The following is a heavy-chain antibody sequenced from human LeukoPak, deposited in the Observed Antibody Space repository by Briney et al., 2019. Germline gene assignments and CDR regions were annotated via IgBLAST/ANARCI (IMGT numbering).Heavy chain of an antibody. CDR2: IIPILGIA. V-gene: IGHV1-69*04. J-gene: IGHJ6*02. D-gene: IGHD2-21*02. CDR3: ARDCGGDCYHYYYGMDV. CDR1: GGTFSSYT. Sequence: SVKVSCKASGGTFSSYTINWVRQAPGQGLEWMGRIIPILGIANYAQKFQGRVTITADKSTSTAYMELSSLRSEDTAVYYCARDCGGDCYHYYYGMDVWGQGTTVTVSS.